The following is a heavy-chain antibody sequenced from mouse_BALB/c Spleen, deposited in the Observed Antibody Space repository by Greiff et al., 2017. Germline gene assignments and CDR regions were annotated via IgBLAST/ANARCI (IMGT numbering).Heavy chain of an antibody. CDR2: ISSGGST. CDR1: GFTFSSYA. V-gene: IGHV5-6-5*01. J-gene: IGHJ4*01. D-gene: IGHD2-1*01. Sequence: EVQLVESGGGLVKPGGSLKLSCAASGFTFSSYAMSWVRQTPEKRLEWVAAISSGGSTYYPDSVKGRFTISRDNARNILYLQMSSLRSEDTAMYYFERNGNYFYAMDYWGQGTSVTVSS. CDR3: ERNGNYFYAMDY.